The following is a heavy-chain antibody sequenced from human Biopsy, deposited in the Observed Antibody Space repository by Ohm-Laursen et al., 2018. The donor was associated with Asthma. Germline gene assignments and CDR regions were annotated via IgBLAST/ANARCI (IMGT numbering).Heavy chain of an antibody. D-gene: IGHD4-17*01. CDR1: GGTFSNFA. J-gene: IGHJ4*02. CDR2: ISPIFGSS. V-gene: IGHV1-69*06. Sequence: GSSVKVSCKAPGGTFSNFAISWVRQAPGQGLEWLGGISPIFGSSNYAQRFQGRVTMTEDTSTDTAYMELSSLSSDDTAVYYCASDFPKDYVRYNFQFWGQGTLVTVSS. CDR3: ASDFPKDYVRYNFQF.